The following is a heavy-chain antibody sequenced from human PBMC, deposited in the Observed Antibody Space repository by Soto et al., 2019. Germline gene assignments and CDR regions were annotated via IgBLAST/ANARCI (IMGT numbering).Heavy chain of an antibody. J-gene: IGHJ6*02. CDR1: GFSLSTSGVG. D-gene: IGHD3-10*01. Sequence: QITLKESGPTLVKVTQTLTLTCTFSGFSLSTSGVGVAWSRQPPGKALEWLALIYWDDDNRYSPSLKSRLTITKDTYKNRVVLTMTNMYPVDTATSYCAHTFIRRSTYYYGMDVWGQGTTVTVSS. CDR3: AHTFIRRSTYYYGMDV. V-gene: IGHV2-5*02. CDR2: IYWDDDN.